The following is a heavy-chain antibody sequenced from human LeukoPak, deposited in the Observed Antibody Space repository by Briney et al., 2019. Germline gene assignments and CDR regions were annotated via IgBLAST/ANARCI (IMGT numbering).Heavy chain of an antibody. D-gene: IGHD6-19*01. V-gene: IGHV3-53*01. J-gene: IGHJ4*02. CDR2: IYSGGST. CDR3: AKEVGYSSGWYLDY. CDR1: GFTVSSNY. Sequence: GGSLRLSCAASGFTVSSNYMSWVRQAPGKGLEWVSVIYSGGSTYYADSVKGRSTISRDNSKNTLYLQMNSLRAEDTAVYYCAKEVGYSSGWYLDYWGQGTLVTVSS.